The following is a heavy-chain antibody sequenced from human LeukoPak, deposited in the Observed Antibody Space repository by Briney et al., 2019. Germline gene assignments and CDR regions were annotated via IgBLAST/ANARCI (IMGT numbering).Heavy chain of an antibody. J-gene: IGHJ3*02. CDR2: INPSGGST. CDR1: GYTFTSYY. Sequence: ASVKVSCKASGYTFTSYYMHWVRQAPGQGLEWMGIINPSGGSTSYAQKFQGRATMTRDTSTSTVYMELSSLRSEDTAVCYCARGRGSLDAFDIWGQGTMVTVSS. V-gene: IGHV1-46*01. D-gene: IGHD3-10*01. CDR3: ARGRGSLDAFDI.